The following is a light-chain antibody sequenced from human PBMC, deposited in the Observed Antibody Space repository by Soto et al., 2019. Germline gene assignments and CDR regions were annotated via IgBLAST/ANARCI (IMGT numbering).Light chain of an antibody. CDR2: LEGSGSY. V-gene: IGLV4-60*02. Sequence: QPVLTQSSSASASLGSSVKLTCTLSSGHSRYIIAWHQQQPGKAPRYLMNLEGSGSYNKGSGVPDRFSGSSSGADRYLTISNLQFEDEADYYCETWDRNTAVFGGGTKLTVL. CDR3: ETWDRNTAV. CDR1: SGHSRYI. J-gene: IGLJ2*01.